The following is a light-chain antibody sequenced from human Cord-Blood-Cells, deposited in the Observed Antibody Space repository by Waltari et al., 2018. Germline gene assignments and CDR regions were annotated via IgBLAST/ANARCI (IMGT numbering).Light chain of an antibody. Sequence: SYVLTQPPSVSVAPGKTARITCGGHKLGSKSVHWYQQKPGQAPVLAVYDDSDRPSGIPERCSGSNSGNTATLTISRVEAGDEADYYCQVWDSSSDHPVFGGGTKLTVL. J-gene: IGLJ2*01. CDR2: DDS. CDR3: QVWDSSSDHPV. V-gene: IGLV3-21*03. CDR1: KLGSKS.